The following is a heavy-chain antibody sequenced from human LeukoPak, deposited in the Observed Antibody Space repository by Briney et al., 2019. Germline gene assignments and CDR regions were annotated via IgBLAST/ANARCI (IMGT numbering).Heavy chain of an antibody. Sequence: GGSLRLSCAASGFNFSNYGMHWVRQAPGKGLEWVAFIRDDGTNIYYGDSVKGRFTISRDNSKNTLYLQMNSLRADDTAVYYCAEAYYYSYYMDVWGKGTTVTVSS. CDR1: GFNFSNYG. V-gene: IGHV3-30*02. J-gene: IGHJ6*03. CDR3: AEAYYYSYYMDV. CDR2: IRDDGTNI.